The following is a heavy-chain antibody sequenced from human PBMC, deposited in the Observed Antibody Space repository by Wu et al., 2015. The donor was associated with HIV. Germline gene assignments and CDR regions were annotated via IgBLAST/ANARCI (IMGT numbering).Heavy chain of an antibody. CDR1: GYTFTSYG. CDR3: AKASGYSYRAPFDY. Sequence: QVQLVESGAEVKKPGASVKVSCKASGYTFTSYGISWVRQAPGQGLEWMGWISAYNGNTNYAQKLQGRVTMTTDTSTSTAYMELSSLRSEDTAVYYCAKASGYSYRAPFDYWGQGTLVTVSS. CDR2: ISAYNGNT. V-gene: IGHV1-18*01. J-gene: IGHJ4*02. D-gene: IGHD5-18*01.